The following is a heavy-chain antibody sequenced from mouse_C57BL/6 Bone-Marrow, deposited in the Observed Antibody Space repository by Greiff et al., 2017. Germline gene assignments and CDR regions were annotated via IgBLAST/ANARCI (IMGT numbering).Heavy chain of an antibody. CDR2: ISNGGGST. CDR1: GFTFSDYY. J-gene: IGHJ4*01. V-gene: IGHV5-12*01. Sequence: EVKLVESGGGLVQPGGSLKLSCAASGFTFSDYYMYWVRQTPEKRLEWVAYISNGGGSTYYPDTVKGRFTISRDNAKNTLYLQMSSLKSEDTAMYYCARDGYYGSSYYAMDYWGQGTSVTVSS. D-gene: IGHD1-1*01. CDR3: ARDGYYGSSYYAMDY.